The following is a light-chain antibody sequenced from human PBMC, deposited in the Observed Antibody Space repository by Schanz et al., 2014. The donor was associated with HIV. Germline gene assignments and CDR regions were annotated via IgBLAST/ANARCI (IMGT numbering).Light chain of an antibody. V-gene: IGLV2-8*01. CDR2: EVS. CDR1: SSDVGGHNY. Sequence: QSALTQPPSASGSPGQSVTISCTGTSSDVGGHNYVSWYQHHPGKAPKLIIFEVSERPSGVPDRFSGSKSGNTASLTVSGLQAEDEADYYCSSYAGSSSVIFGGGTKLTVL. J-gene: IGLJ2*01. CDR3: SSYAGSSSVI.